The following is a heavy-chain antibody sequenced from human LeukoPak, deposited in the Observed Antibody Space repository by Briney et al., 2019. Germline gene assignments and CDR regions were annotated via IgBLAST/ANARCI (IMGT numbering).Heavy chain of an antibody. Sequence: GGSLRLSCAASGFTFSSYAMSWVRQAPGKGLEWVSAISGSGGSTYYADSVKGRFTISRDNSKNTLYLQMNSLRAEDTAVYYCAKDGGYCSSTSCLSDYWGQGTLVTVSS. V-gene: IGHV3-23*01. CDR1: GFTFSSYA. CDR2: ISGSGGST. D-gene: IGHD2-2*01. J-gene: IGHJ4*02. CDR3: AKDGGYCSSTSCLSDY.